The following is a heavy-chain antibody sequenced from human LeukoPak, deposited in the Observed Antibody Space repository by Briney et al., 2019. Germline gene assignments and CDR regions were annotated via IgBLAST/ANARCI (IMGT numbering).Heavy chain of an antibody. J-gene: IGHJ6*04. V-gene: IGHV3-33*01. CDR3: AREKLRGILYYGMDV. CDR2: IWYDGSNK. D-gene: IGHD2/OR15-2a*01. CDR1: GFTFSSYG. Sequence: GRPLRLSCAASGFTFSSYGMHWVRQAPGKGLEWVAVIWYDGSNKYYADSVKGRFTISRDNSKNTLYLQMNSLRAEDTAVYYCAREKLRGILYYGMDVWGKGTTVTVSS.